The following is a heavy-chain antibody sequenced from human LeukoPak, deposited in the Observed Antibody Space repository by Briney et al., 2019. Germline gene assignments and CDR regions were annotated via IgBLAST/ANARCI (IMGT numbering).Heavy chain of an antibody. CDR3: AKDGGGAMDYYYYYMDV. J-gene: IGHJ6*03. V-gene: IGHV3-43*01. D-gene: IGHD3-16*01. CDR1: GFTFDDYT. CDR2: ISWDGGST. Sequence: PGGSLRLSCAASGFTFDDYTMHWVRQAPGKGLEWVSLISWDGGSTYYADSVKGRFTISRDNSKNSLYLQMNSLRTEDTALYYCAKDGGGAMDYYYYYMDVWGKGTTVTVSS.